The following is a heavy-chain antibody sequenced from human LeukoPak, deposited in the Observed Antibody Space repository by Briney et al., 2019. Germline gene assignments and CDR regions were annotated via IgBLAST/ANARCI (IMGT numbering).Heavy chain of an antibody. J-gene: IGHJ6*02. CDR2: INSDGSST. D-gene: IGHD3-16*01. V-gene: IGHV3-74*01. CDR1: GFTFSSYW. CDR3: ARGRGSALGYGMDV. Sequence: GGSLRLSCAASGFTFSSYWMHWVRQAPGEGLVWASRINSDGSSTSYADSVKGRFTISRDNAKNTLYLQMNSLRAEDTAVYYCARGRGSALGYGMDVWGQGTTVTVSS.